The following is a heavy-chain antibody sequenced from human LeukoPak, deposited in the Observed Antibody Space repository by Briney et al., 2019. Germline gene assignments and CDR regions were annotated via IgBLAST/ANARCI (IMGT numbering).Heavy chain of an antibody. Sequence: ASVKVTCKTSGYTFINSGITWVRQAPGQGLEWMGWIKGYNGDTAYAQMFQGRFTMTIDASTSTSSMELSGLRSDDTAIYYCARVGEYCTGTSCLDYWGQGTLVPVSS. J-gene: IGHJ4*02. CDR2: IKGYNGDT. CDR1: GYTFINSG. V-gene: IGHV1-18*01. D-gene: IGHD2-2*01. CDR3: ARVGEYCTGTSCLDY.